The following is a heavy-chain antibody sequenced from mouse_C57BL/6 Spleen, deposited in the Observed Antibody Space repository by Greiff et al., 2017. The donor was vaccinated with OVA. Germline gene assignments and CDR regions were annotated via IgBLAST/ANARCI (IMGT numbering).Heavy chain of an antibody. CDR3: GRTGRTVVAPCYAMDY. Sequence: VQLQQPGAELVMPGASVKLSCKASGYTFTSYWMHWVKQRPGQGLEWIGEIDPSDSYTTYNQKFKGKSTLTVDKSSSTAYMKLSSLTSEDSAVYYCGRTGRTVVAPCYAMDYWGQGTSVTVSS. CDR1: GYTFTSYW. V-gene: IGHV1-69*01. CDR2: IDPSDSYT. J-gene: IGHJ4*01. D-gene: IGHD1-1*01.